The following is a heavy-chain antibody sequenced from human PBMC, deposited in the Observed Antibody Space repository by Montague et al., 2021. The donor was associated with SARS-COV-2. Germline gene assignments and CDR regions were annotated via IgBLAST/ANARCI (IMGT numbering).Heavy chain of an antibody. CDR1: GGSISSGSYY. CDR3: ARRIDHYGIDV. CDR2: IYTSGTT. D-gene: IGHD1-26*01. V-gene: IGHV4-61*02. J-gene: IGHJ6*02. Sequence: TLSLTCTVSGGSISSGSYYWSWIRQPAGKGLEWIGRIYTSGTTDYSFSLKSRVTISVDTSKNQFSLKLTSVTAADTAVYYCARRIDHYGIDVWGQGNTVTGSS.